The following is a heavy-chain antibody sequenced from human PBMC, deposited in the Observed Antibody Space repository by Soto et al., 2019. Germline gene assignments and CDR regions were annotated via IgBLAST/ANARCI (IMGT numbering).Heavy chain of an antibody. J-gene: IGHJ6*02. CDR1: GYSFTSYW. D-gene: IGHD1-26*01. Sequence: GESLKISCKGSGYSFTSYWIGWVRQMPGKGLEWMGIIYPGDSDTRYSPSFQGQVTISADKSISTAYLQWSSLKASDTAMYYCARHPTTNSGYYYYYGMDAWGQGTTVTVSS. V-gene: IGHV5-51*01. CDR2: IYPGDSDT. CDR3: ARHPTTNSGYYYYYGMDA.